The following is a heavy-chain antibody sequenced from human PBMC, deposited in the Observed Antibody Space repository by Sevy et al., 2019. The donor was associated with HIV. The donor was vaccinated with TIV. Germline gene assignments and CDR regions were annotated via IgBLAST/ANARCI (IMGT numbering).Heavy chain of an antibody. Sequence: GGSLRLSCAASGSTFSGYAMSWVRQAPGKGLEWVSGISGSGDNSYYADSVKGRFTISRDNSKNTLYLQMNILRAEDTAVYYCAKGDFYYDSSGYYLFDYWGQGTLVTVSS. CDR2: ISGSGDNS. CDR3: AKGDFYYDSSGYYLFDY. D-gene: IGHD3-22*01. J-gene: IGHJ4*02. V-gene: IGHV3-23*01. CDR1: GSTFSGYA.